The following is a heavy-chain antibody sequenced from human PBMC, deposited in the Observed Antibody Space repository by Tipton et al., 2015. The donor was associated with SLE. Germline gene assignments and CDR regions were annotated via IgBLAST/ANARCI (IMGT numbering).Heavy chain of an antibody. J-gene: IGHJ4*02. Sequence: QLVQSGAEVKKPGSSVKVSCKASGGTFSSYALSWVRQAPGQGLECMGWISGDNSSTNYAQNLQGRIIMTTDTSTSTAYLELRSLRSDDTAVYYCVGSSGFNYWGQGTLVTVSS. CDR2: ISGDNSST. D-gene: IGHD3-22*01. V-gene: IGHV1-18*01. CDR3: VGSSGFNY. CDR1: GGTFSSYA.